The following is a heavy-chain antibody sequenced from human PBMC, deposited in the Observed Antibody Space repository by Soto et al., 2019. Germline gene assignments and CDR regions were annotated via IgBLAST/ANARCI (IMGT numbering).Heavy chain of an antibody. CDR3: ARGEDAFFYYGLDV. CDR1: GGSITSYN. J-gene: IGHJ6*02. V-gene: IGHV4-59*01. Sequence: ETLSVTCTVSGGSITSYNKSWIRRPPGKGLEWIAYIYDTGISGYTPSTSYNPSLKSRVTMSVDTSKSQFSLKLTSVTAADTAVYYCARGEDAFFYYGLDVWGQGITVTVSS. CDR2: IYDTGISGYTPST.